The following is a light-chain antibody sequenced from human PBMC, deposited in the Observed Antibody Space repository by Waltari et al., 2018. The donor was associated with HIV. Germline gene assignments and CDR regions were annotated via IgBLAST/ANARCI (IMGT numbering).Light chain of an antibody. CDR2: DAS. J-gene: IGKJ5*01. CDR1: QSVRSNY. V-gene: IGKV3D-20*01. Sequence: EIVLTQSPATPSLSPGERATLSCGASQSVRSNYLAWYQQKPGLAPRFLIYDASSRATGIPDRFSGSGSGTDFTLTISRLEPEDFAVYYCQQYGSSPITFGQGTRLEIK. CDR3: QQYGSSPIT.